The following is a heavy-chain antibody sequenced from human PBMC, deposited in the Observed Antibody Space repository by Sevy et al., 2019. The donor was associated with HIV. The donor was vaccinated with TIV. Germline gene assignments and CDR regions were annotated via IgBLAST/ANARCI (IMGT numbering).Heavy chain of an antibody. CDR1: GFTFSSYS. CDR2: ISSSSSYI. J-gene: IGHJ3*02. V-gene: IGHV3-21*01. D-gene: IGHD6-13*01. CDR3: ARVYPGIAAAGTRGGRAFDI. Sequence: GGSLRLSCAASGFTFSSYSMNWVRQAPGKGLEWVSSISSSSSYIYYADSVKGRFTISRDNAKNSLYLQMNSLRAEDTAVYYCARVYPGIAAAGTRGGRAFDIWGQGTMVTVSS.